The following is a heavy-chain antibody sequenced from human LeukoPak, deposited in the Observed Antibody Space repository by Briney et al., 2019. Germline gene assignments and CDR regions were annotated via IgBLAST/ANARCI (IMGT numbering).Heavy chain of an antibody. CDR1: GFTFSSYA. CDR3: ITPLPYSAQ. D-gene: IGHD2-21*01. V-gene: IGHV3-15*07. J-gene: IGHJ4*02. CDR2: IKPKTDGETT. Sequence: PGGSLRLSCAASGFTFSSYAIHWVRQAPGKGLEWVGRIKPKTDGETTEYAAPVKDGFSISRDDSKSMMYLQMNSLKAEDTAVYYCITPLPYSAQGGQGTLVTVSS.